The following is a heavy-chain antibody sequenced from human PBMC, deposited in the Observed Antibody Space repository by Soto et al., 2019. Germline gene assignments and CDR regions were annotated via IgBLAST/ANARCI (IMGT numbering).Heavy chain of an antibody. CDR1: GGSISSSSYY. Sequence: PSETLSLTCTVSGGSISSSSYYWGWIRHPPGKGLEWIGSIYYSGSTYYNPSLKSRVTISVDTSKNHFSLKLNSVTAADTAVYYCAKTVARSTMVNDFWGQRTLVTVSS. V-gene: IGHV4-39*02. CDR2: IYYSGST. D-gene: IGHD4-17*01. CDR3: AKTVARSTMVNDF. J-gene: IGHJ4*02.